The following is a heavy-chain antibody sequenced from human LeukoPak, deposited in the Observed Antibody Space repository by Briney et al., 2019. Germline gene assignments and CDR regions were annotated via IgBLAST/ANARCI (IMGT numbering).Heavy chain of an antibody. CDR3: ARQGGGYD. CDR1: GGSISSYY. D-gene: IGHD5-12*01. Sequence: PSETLSLTCTVSGGSISSYYWSWIRQPAGKGLEWIGRIYTSGSTNYNSSLGGRITILIDTSKNQFSLTLTSVTAADTAVYYCARQGGGYDWGQGILVTVSS. J-gene: IGHJ4*02. V-gene: IGHV4-4*07. CDR2: IYTSGST.